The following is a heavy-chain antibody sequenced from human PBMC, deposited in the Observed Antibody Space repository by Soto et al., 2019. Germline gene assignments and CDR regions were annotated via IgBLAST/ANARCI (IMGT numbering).Heavy chain of an antibody. D-gene: IGHD2-15*01. V-gene: IGHV1-18*01. CDR2: ISTYNGNT. Sequence: ASVKVSCKASGYTFTCYGISWVRQAPGQGLEWMGGISTYNGNTNYAQKLQGRVTMTRDTSTSTVYMELRSLRSEDTAVYYCARVYCSGGSCYGIDYWGQGTLVTVSS. CDR1: GYTFTCYG. J-gene: IGHJ4*02. CDR3: ARVYCSGGSCYGIDY.